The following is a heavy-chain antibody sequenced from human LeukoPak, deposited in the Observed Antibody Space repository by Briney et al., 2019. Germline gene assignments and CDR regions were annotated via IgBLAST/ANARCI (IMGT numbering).Heavy chain of an antibody. D-gene: IGHD6-19*01. J-gene: IGHJ4*02. Sequence: ASVKVSCKASGYTFTGYYMHCVRQAPGQGLEWMGWINPNSGGTNYAQKFQGRVTMTRDTSISTAYMELSRLRSDDTAVYYCARDIEYSSGWHWGYWGQGTLVTVSS. V-gene: IGHV1-2*02. CDR3: ARDIEYSSGWHWGY. CDR2: INPNSGGT. CDR1: GYTFTGYY.